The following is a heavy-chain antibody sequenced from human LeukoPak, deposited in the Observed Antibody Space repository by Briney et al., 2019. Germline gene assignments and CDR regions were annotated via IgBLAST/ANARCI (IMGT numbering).Heavy chain of an antibody. V-gene: IGHV3-48*03. CDR2: ITGRGNTI. CDR1: GFVFNSYE. Sequence: PGGSLRLSCVASGFVFNSYEMSWVRQAPGKGLEWLSYITGRGNTIYYADSVRGRFTISRDNAKLSLYLQMNTLRAEDTAIYYCARSLGPTKPFDFCGKGTPVTVSS. D-gene: IGHD5-24*01. J-gene: IGHJ4*02. CDR3: ARSLGPTKPFDF.